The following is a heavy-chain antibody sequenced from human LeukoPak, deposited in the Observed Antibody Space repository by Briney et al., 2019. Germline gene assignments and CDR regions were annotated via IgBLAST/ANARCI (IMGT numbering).Heavy chain of an antibody. J-gene: IGHJ3*02. D-gene: IGHD1-14*01. Sequence: PSETLSLTCTVSGGSISSSSYYWGWIRQPPGKGLEWIGSIYYGGSTYYNPSLKSRVTISVDTSKNQFSLKLSSVTAADTAVYYCARHNLKVLFYAFDIWGQGTMVTVSS. CDR2: IYYGGST. CDR1: GGSISSSSYY. V-gene: IGHV4-39*01. CDR3: ARHNLKVLFYAFDI.